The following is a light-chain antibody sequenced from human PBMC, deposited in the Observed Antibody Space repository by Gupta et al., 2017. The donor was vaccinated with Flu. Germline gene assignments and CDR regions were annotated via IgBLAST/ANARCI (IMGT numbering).Light chain of an antibody. CDR1: QSVRSSY. Sequence: EIVLTQSPGTLSLSPGERATLSCRASQSVRSSYLAWYQQTPGQAPRLLFYGASSRATGIPDRFSGSGSGTDFPLTISRLEPEDFAVYYCQQYGSSPRTFGQGTKVEIK. J-gene: IGKJ1*01. V-gene: IGKV3-20*01. CDR2: GAS. CDR3: QQYGSSPRT.